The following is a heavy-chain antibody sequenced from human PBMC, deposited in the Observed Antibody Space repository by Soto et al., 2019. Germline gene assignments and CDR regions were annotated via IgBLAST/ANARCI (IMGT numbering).Heavy chain of an antibody. Sequence: QVQLVQSGAEVKKPGASVKVSCKASGYTFPSYDINWVRQATGQGLEWMGWMNPNSGNTGYAQKFQGRVTMTRNTSISTAYMELSSLRSEDTAVYYCARGSRRSCCYYYGMDVWGQGTTVTVSS. J-gene: IGHJ6*02. CDR1: GYTFPSYD. V-gene: IGHV1-8*01. CDR3: ARGSRRSCCYYYGMDV. CDR2: MNPNSGNT.